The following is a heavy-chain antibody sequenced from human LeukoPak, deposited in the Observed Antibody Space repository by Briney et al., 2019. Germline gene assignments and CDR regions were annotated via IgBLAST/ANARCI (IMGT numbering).Heavy chain of an antibody. CDR1: GGTFSSYA. V-gene: IGHV1-69*13. CDR2: IIPIFGTA. Sequence: SVKVSCKASGGTFSSYAISWVRQAPGEGLEWMGGIIPIFGTANYAQKFQGRVTITAGESTSTAYMELSSLRSEDTAVYYCARDDLGVPRGYWGQGTLVIVSS. J-gene: IGHJ4*02. D-gene: IGHD3-3*01. CDR3: ARDDLGVPRGY.